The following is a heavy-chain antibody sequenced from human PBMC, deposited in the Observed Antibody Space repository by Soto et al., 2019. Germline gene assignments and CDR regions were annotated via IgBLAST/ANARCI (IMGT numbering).Heavy chain of an antibody. V-gene: IGHV1-58*01. CDR2: IVVASGYS. J-gene: IGHJ5*02. CDR3: AADVIGVAGDFDP. D-gene: IGHD6-19*01. CDR1: GFTVGSSA. Sequence: LVQSGPDVKKPGTSVKVSCKTSGFTVGSSAVQWVRQVRGQRLEWIGWIVVASGYSNVAQKFQDRVSLTRDLSTNTACMELSSLTSEDSAMYYCAADVIGVAGDFDPWGQGTLVSVSS.